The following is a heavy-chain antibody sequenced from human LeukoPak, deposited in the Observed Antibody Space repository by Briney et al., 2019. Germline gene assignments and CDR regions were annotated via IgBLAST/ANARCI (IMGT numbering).Heavy chain of an antibody. CDR3: ARDWARCGAGCYSRADAFDI. Sequence: PGGSLRLSCAASGITFSNYAMSWVRQAPGKGLEWVSVISGSGGNTYYADSVKGRFTISRDNSKNTLYLQMNSLEVEDTAIYYCARDWARCGAGCYSRADAFDIWGQGTMVAVSS. J-gene: IGHJ3*02. D-gene: IGHD2-21*02. V-gene: IGHV3-23*01. CDR2: ISGSGGNT. CDR1: GITFSNYA.